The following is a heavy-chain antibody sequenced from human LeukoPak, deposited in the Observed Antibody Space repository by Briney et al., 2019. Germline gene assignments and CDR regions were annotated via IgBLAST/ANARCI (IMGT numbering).Heavy chain of an antibody. CDR1: GGSISSYY. CDR2: IYTSGST. CDR3: ARGGYYYGSGSSYYYYYYMDV. J-gene: IGHJ6*03. Sequence: SETLSLTCTVSGGSISSYYWSWIRQPAGKGLEWIGRIYTSGSTNYNPSLKSRVTMSVDTSKNQFSLKLSSVTAADTAVYYCARGGYYYGSGSSYYYYYYMDVWGKGTTVIISS. D-gene: IGHD3-10*01. V-gene: IGHV4-4*07.